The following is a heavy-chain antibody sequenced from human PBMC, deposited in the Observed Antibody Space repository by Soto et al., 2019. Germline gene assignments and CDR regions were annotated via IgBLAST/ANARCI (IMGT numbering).Heavy chain of an antibody. CDR1: GGSVSSNSAV. D-gene: IGHD3-16*01. J-gene: IGHJ6*02. V-gene: IGHV6-1*01. CDR3: AGVVWFRGMDV. Sequence: SHTLSLTWDISGGSVSSNSAVWNWNRQSPSRGLEWLGRTYYRSKWYNDYAVSVKSRITFNPDTSKNQFSLQLYSVTPEDTAVYYCAGVVWFRGMDVWGQGTPVTVSS. CDR2: TYYRSKWYN.